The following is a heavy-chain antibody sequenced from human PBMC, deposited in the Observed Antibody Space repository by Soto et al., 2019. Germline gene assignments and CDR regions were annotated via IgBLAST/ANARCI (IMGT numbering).Heavy chain of an antibody. CDR3: SKVMHSGYFLYLYNYGMDV. V-gene: IGHV3-30-3*01. Sequence: PGGSLRLSCAASGFSFSNYAMHWVRQTPDKGLEWVAVMSHDGSSSFYADSVKGRFTISRDNSKNTLYLQMNSLRAEDTAVYYCSKVMHSGYFLYLYNYGMDVWGQGTTVTVSS. CDR1: GFSFSNYA. D-gene: IGHD3-22*01. CDR2: MSHDGSSS. J-gene: IGHJ6*02.